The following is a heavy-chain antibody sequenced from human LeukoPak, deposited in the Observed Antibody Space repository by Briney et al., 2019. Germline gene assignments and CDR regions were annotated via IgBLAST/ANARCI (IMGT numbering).Heavy chain of an antibody. Sequence: PGRSLRLSCAASGFTFSSYAMHWVRQAPGKGLEWVAVISYDGSNKYYADSVKGRFTISRDYSKNTLYLQMDSLRAEDTAVYYCARDPDYGDPYLDYWGQGTLVTVSS. CDR2: ISYDGSNK. CDR1: GFTFSSYA. V-gene: IGHV3-30-3*01. D-gene: IGHD4-17*01. J-gene: IGHJ4*02. CDR3: ARDPDYGDPYLDY.